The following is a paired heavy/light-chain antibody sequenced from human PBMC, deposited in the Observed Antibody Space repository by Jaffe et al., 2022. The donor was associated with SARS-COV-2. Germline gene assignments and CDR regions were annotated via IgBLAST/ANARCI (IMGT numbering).Heavy chain of an antibody. D-gene: IGHD3-9*01. CDR1: GGSISRNGYY. Sequence: QLQVQESGPGLVKPSETLSLTCTVSGGSISRNGYYWGWIRQSPGKGLECLGSIHYKGSTFYNPSFRSRVTMSINTSKNHFSLTLSSVTAADTAMYYCARTDTVLTGDYAFNMWGQGTMVTVSS. V-gene: IGHV4-39*02. CDR3: ARTDTVLTGDYAFNM. J-gene: IGHJ3*02. CDR2: IHYKGST.
Light chain of an antibody. V-gene: IGLV1-44*01. CDR3: AAWDGSPNSYV. J-gene: IGLJ1*01. Sequence: QSVLTQPPSTSGTPGQRVTISCSGSSSNMGTHTVNWYQHLPGTAPRLLIYTNNQRPSGVPDRFSGSKSGTSASLTISGLQSDDEADYYCAAWDGSPNSYVFGTGTKVTVL. CDR2: TNN. CDR1: SSNMGTHT.